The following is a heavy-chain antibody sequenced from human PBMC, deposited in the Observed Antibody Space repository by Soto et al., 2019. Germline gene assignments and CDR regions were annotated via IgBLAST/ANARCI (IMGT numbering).Heavy chain of an antibody. CDR2: ISYDGSNK. CDR1: GFTFSSYG. CDR3: AKDQADIVVVPAAHDHTYTWSAP. Sequence: GGSLRLSCAASGFTFSSYGMHWVRQAPGKGLEWVAVISYDGSNKYYADSVKGRFTISRDNSKNTLYLQMNSLRAEDTAVYYCAKDQADIVVVPAAHDHTYTWSAPWGQGTLVPVSP. J-gene: IGHJ5*02. V-gene: IGHV3-30*18. D-gene: IGHD2-2*01.